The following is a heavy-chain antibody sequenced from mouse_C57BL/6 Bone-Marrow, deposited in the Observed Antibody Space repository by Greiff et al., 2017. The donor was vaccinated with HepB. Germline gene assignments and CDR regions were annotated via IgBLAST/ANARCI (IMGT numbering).Heavy chain of an antibody. D-gene: IGHD2-5*01. Sequence: QVQLQQSGPELVKPGASVKISCKASGYTFTDYYINWVKQRPGQGLEWIGWIFPGSGSTYYNEKFKGKATLTVDKSSSTAYMLLSSLTSEDSAVYFCARGNYSNYGGEYYFDYWGQGTTLTVSS. CDR2: IFPGSGST. CDR3: ARGNYSNYGGEYYFDY. J-gene: IGHJ2*01. CDR1: GYTFTDYY. V-gene: IGHV1-75*01.